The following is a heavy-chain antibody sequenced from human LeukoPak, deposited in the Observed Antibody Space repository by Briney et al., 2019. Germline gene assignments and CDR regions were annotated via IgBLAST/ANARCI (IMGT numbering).Heavy chain of an antibody. V-gene: IGHV3-30*02. CDR2: IHYDGSNK. D-gene: IGHD3-10*01. CDR3: AKDPIRGVRPYYFSS. J-gene: IGHJ4*02. Sequence: GGSMRLSCAASGFTFSSYGMQWVRQAPGKGLEWVAFIHYDGSNKYYANSVKGRFTISRDNSKNTLYLHMNSLRAEDTAVYYCAKDPIRGVRPYYFSSWGQGTLVTVSS. CDR1: GFTFSSYG.